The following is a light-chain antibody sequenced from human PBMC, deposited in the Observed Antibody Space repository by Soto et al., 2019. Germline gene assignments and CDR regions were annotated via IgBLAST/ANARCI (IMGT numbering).Light chain of an antibody. J-gene: IGKJ5*01. CDR2: DAS. V-gene: IGKV1-33*01. CDR1: QNINNY. Sequence: DIQMTQSPSSLSASVGDRVTITFKASQNINNYLNWYQQKPGRAPKLLIYDASNLEAGVPSRFRGSGSGTDFTFTISRLEPEDFVVYYCQQYGSSPITFGQGTRLEIK. CDR3: QQYGSSPIT.